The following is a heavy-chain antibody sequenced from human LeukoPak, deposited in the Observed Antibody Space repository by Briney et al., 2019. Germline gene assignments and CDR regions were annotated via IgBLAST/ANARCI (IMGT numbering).Heavy chain of an antibody. V-gene: IGHV4-38-2*02. J-gene: IGHJ4*02. Sequence: SETLSLTCTVSGYSISSGYYWGWIRQPPGKGLEWIGSIYHSGSTYYNPSLKSRVTISVDTSKNQFSLKLSSVTAADTAVYYCARQDYGGADDYWGQGTLVTVSS. CDR3: ARQDYGGADDY. CDR1: GYSISSGYY. CDR2: IYHSGST. D-gene: IGHD4-23*01.